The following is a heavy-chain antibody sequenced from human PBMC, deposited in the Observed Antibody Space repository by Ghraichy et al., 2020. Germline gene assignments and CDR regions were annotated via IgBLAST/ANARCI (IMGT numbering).Heavy chain of an antibody. CDR2: ISSSGSTI. V-gene: IGHV3-11*01. Sequence: GESLNISCAASGFTFSDYYMSWIRQAPGKGLEWVSYISSSGSTIYYADSVKGRFTISRDNAKNSLYLQMNSLRAEDTAVYYCARSRCYYDSSGYYCLNYYYGMDVWGQGTTVTVSS. J-gene: IGHJ6*02. CDR3: ARSRCYYDSSGYYCLNYYYGMDV. CDR1: GFTFSDYY. D-gene: IGHD3-22*01.